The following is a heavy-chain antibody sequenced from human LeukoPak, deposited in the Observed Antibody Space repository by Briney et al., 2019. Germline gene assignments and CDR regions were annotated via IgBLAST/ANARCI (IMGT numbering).Heavy chain of an antibody. V-gene: IGHV4-39*07. CDR3: ARTVDTAMAAFDY. Sequence: SETLSLTCTVSGGSISSSSYYWGWIRQPPGKGLEWIGSIYYSGSTYYNPSLKSRVTISVDTSKNQFSLKLSSVTAADTAVYYCARTVDTAMAAFDYWGQGTLVTVSS. J-gene: IGHJ4*02. CDR2: IYYSGST. D-gene: IGHD5-18*01. CDR1: GGSISSSSYY.